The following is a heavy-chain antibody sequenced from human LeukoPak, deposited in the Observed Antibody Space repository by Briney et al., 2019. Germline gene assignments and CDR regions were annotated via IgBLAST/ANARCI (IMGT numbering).Heavy chain of an antibody. CDR2: INPNSGGT. J-gene: IGHJ4*02. CDR1: GYIFTGYY. CDR3: AREVPYCSGGSCYSDY. V-gene: IGHV1-2*02. D-gene: IGHD2-15*01. Sequence: ASVKVSCKASGYIFTGYYMRWVRQAPGQGLEWMGWINPNSGGTNYAQKFQGRVTMTRDTSISTAYMELSRLRSDDTAVYYCAREVPYCSGGSCYSDYWGQGTLVTVSS.